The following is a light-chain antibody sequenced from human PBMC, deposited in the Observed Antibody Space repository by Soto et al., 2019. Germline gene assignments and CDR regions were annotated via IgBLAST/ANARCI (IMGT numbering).Light chain of an antibody. CDR2: DAS. CDR1: QTVSSW. CDR3: QQYNSYSS. Sequence: DIQMTQSPSTLSASVGDRVTITCRASQTVSSWLAWYQQKPGKAPKLLIYDASSLKSGVPSRFSGSGSGTDFPITISSLQPDDFATYYCQQYNSYSSFGQGTKVEIK. V-gene: IGKV1-5*01. J-gene: IGKJ2*01.